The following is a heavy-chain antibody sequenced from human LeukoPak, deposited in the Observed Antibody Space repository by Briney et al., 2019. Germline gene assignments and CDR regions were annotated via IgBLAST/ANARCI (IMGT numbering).Heavy chain of an antibody. Sequence: SGGSLRLSCAASGITVSGNYVNWVRQAPGKGLEWVSVIYISASTYHADGSTHYADSVKGRFTLSRDNSKNTVLLQMNDLRGQDTAVYYRAMSFSQDYRWYHRPADTWGRGTLVTVSS. CDR3: AMSFSQDYRWYHRPADT. D-gene: IGHD2-8*02. CDR1: GITVSGNY. V-gene: IGHV3-53*01. J-gene: IGHJ5*02. CDR2: IYISASTYHADGST.